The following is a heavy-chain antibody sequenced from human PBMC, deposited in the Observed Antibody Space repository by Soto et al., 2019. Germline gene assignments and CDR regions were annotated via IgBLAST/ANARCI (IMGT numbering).Heavy chain of an antibody. V-gene: IGHV4-31*11. D-gene: IGHD2-2*01. CDR1: GGSLSSGNFY. CDR2: IYYSGST. CDR3: AREVPAAMGGVPYYYMDV. J-gene: IGHJ6*03. Sequence: QVQLQESGPGLVRPSQTLSLTCAVSGGSLSSGNFYWNWIRQHPGKGLEWIGYIYYSGSTYYNPSLNSRVTISVDTSNNQFSLELGSVTAADTAVYYCAREVPAAMGGVPYYYMDVWGKGTTVTVSS.